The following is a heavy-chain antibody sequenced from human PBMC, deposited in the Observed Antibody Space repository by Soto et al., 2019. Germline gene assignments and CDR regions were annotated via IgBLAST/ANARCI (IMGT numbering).Heavy chain of an antibody. D-gene: IGHD1-26*01. CDR2: IDYTGST. V-gene: IGHV4-59*01. J-gene: IGHJ3*02. Sequence: GTLSLTCTVSGGAISTYYWSWVRQPPGKRLEWIGCIDYTGSTSYNPSLKSRLTISIDTSKSQFSLNLRSVTAADTAVYYCARARRSSGRMDAADIWGQGTMVTVSS. CDR1: GGAISTYY. CDR3: ARARRSSGRMDAADI.